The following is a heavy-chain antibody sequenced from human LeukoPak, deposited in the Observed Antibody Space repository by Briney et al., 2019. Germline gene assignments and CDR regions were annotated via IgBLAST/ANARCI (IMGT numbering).Heavy chain of an antibody. J-gene: IGHJ4*02. CDR1: GYTFTGYY. Sequence: ASVKVSCKASGYTFTGYYMHWVRQAPGQGLEGMGWINPNSGGTNYAQKFQGRVTMTRDTSISTAYMELSRLRSDDTAVYYCARDLGYGDYVFDYWGQGTLVTVSS. CDR2: INPNSGGT. D-gene: IGHD4-17*01. CDR3: ARDLGYGDYVFDY. V-gene: IGHV1-2*02.